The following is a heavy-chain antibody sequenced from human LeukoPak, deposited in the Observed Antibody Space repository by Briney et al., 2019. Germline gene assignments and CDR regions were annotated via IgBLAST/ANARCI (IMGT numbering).Heavy chain of an antibody. D-gene: IGHD3-10*02. Sequence: PGGSLRLSCAASGFSFSAYWMGWVRQAPGKGLECVAYIKEDGTDTRYVDSVKGRFTTSRDNAKNSLYLQMNSLRAEDTAVYYCARAVAVHVYYFGGFDYWGQGTLVTVSS. CDR3: ARAVAVHVYYFGGFDY. CDR1: GFSFSAYW. CDR2: IKEDGTDT. J-gene: IGHJ4*02. V-gene: IGHV3-7*01.